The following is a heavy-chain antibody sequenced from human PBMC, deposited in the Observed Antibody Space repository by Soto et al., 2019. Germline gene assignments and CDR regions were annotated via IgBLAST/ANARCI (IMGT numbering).Heavy chain of an antibody. V-gene: IGHV1-18*01. CDR3: ARVRLPRIFGVVTTYYYYGMDV. CDR2: ISAYNGNT. CDR1: GYTFTSYG. J-gene: IGHJ6*02. D-gene: IGHD3-3*01. Sequence: GASVKVSCKASGYTFTSYGISWVRQAPGQGLEWMGWISAYNGNTNYAQKLQGRVTMTTDTSTSTAYMELRSLRSDDTAVYYCARVRLPRIFGVVTTYYYYGMDVWGQGTTVTVSS.